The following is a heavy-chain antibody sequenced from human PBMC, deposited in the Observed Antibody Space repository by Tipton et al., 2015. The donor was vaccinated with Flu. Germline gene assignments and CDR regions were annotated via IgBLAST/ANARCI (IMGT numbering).Heavy chain of an antibody. CDR1: GFTFTSYW. CDR2: INNDGSST. V-gene: IGHV3-74*01. J-gene: IGHJ4*02. Sequence: SLRLSCAASGFTFTSYWMHWVRQAPGKGLVWVSRINNDGSSTNYADPVKDRFTISRDNAKNTLYLQMNSLRAEDTAVYYCATSRAFGYWGQGTLVTVSS. CDR3: ATSRAFGY.